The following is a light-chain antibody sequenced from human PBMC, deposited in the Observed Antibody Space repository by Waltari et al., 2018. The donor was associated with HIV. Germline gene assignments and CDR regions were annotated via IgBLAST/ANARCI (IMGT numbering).Light chain of an antibody. CDR3: ESADDSGDHWV. J-gene: IGLJ3*02. V-gene: IGLV3-25*03. CDR1: ALPKQV. Sequence: SYELTQPPSVSVSPGQTARITCPGDALPKQVAYWYQQKAGQAPLMVIYKDDKRPSGIPDRFSGSMSGTTVTLIISGVQPEDEADYYCESADDSGDHWVFGGGTKLSVL. CDR2: KDD.